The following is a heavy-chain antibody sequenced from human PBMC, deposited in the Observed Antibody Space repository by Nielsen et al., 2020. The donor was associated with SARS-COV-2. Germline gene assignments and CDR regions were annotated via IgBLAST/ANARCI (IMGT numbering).Heavy chain of an antibody. V-gene: IGHV3-30*18. J-gene: IGHJ4*02. D-gene: IGHD5-18*01. CDR3: AKGSGRQWIQLWPLRYYFDY. CDR2: ISYDGSNK. Sequence: VRQAPGKGLEWVAVISYDGSNKYYADSVKGRFTISRDNSKNTLYLQMNSLRAEDTAVYYCAKGSGRQWIQLWPLRYYFDYWGQGTLVTVSS.